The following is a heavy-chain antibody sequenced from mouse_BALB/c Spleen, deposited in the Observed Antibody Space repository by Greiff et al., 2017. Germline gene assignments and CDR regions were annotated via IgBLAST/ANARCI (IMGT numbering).Heavy chain of an antibody. CDR1: GFNIKDTS. CDR3: ARSGDYDPFAMDY. J-gene: IGHJ4*01. D-gene: IGHD2-4*01. Sequence: VQLQQSGAELVKPGASVKLSCTASGFNIKDTSMHWVKQRPEQGLEWIGRIDPANGNTKYDPKFQGKATITADTSSNTAYLQLSSLTSEDTAVYYCARSGDYDPFAMDYWGQGTSVTVSS. CDR2: IDPANGNT. V-gene: IGHV14-3*02.